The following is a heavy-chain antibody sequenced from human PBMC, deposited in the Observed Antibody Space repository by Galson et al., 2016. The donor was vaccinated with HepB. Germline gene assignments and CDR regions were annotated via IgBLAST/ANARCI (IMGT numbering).Heavy chain of an antibody. CDR2: ISAYNGNT. D-gene: IGHD3-3*01. V-gene: IGHV1-18*01. CDR1: GYTFTSYG. J-gene: IGHJ4*02. Sequence: SVKVSCKASGYTFTSYGISWVRQAPGQGLEWMGWISAYNGNTNYAQKLQGRVTMTTDTSTSTAYMELRSLRSDDTAMYYCAAGNYDFWSGYYPVDFWGQGTLVTVSS. CDR3: AAGNYDFWSGYYPVDF.